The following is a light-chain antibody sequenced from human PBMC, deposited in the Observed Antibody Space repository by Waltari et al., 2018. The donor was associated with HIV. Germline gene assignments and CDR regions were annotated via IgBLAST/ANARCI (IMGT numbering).Light chain of an antibody. CDR1: QDISNY. Sequence: DIEMTQSPSSLSASVGDRVTITCQASQDISNYLNWYQQKPGKAPKLLIYDASNLETGVPSRFSGSGSGTDFTFTISSLQPEDIATYYCQQYDTPYTFGQGTKLEIK. CDR2: DAS. J-gene: IGKJ2*01. CDR3: QQYDTPYT. V-gene: IGKV1-33*01.